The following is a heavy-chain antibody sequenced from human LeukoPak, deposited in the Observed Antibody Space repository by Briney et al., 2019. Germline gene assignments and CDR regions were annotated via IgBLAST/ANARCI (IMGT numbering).Heavy chain of an antibody. CDR2: VIGSSSTI. CDR1: GFTFSSYS. CDR3: ATSNGCLDY. V-gene: IGHV3-48*04. J-gene: IGHJ4*02. Sequence: SGGSLRLSCAASGFTFSSYSMNWVRQAPGKGLEWVSYVIGSSSTIYYADSVKGRFTISRDNAKNSLYLQMNSLRAEDTAVYYCATSNGCLDYWGQGTLVTVSS. D-gene: IGHD5-24*01.